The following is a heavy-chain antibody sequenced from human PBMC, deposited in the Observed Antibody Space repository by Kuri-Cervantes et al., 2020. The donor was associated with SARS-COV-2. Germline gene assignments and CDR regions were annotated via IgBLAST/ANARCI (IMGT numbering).Heavy chain of an antibody. J-gene: IGHJ6*02. D-gene: IGHD6-6*01. Sequence: GGSLRLSCAASGFTVSANYMSWVRQAPEKGLEWVSVIYSGGSTFYADSVKGRFTLSRDNAKNMLFLQMNSLRAEDTAVYYCARAPSSSSPPVWGQGTTVTVSS. CDR1: GFTVSANY. CDR2: IYSGGST. CDR3: ARAPSSSSPPV. V-gene: IGHV3-53*01.